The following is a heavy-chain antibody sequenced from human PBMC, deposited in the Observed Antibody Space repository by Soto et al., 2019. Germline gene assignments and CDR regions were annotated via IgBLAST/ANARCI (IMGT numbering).Heavy chain of an antibody. CDR1: GFTFSSYA. V-gene: IGHV3-30-3*01. J-gene: IGHJ6*02. CDR3: ARDLGFLVWLLYYYYGMDV. CDR2: ISYDGSNK. D-gene: IGHD3-3*01. Sequence: GGSLRLSCAASGFTFSSYAMHWVRQAPGKGLEWVAVISYDGSNKYYADSVKGRFTISRDNSKNTLYLQMNSLRAEDTAVYYCARDLGFLVWLLYYYYGMDVWGQGTTVTVSS.